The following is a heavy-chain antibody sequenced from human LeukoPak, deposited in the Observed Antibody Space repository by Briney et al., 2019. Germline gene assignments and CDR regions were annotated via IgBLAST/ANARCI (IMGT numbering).Heavy chain of an antibody. CDR3: ARAVVPAASSWFDP. CDR2: ISAYNGNT. V-gene: IGHV1-18*04. CDR1: GYTFTSYG. D-gene: IGHD2-2*01. J-gene: IGHJ5*02. Sequence: ASVKVSCKASGYTFTSYGISWVRQAPGQGLEWMGWISAYNGNTNYAQKLQGRVTMTTDTSTNTAYMELRSLRSDDTAVYYCARAVVPAASSWFDPWGQGTLVTVSS.